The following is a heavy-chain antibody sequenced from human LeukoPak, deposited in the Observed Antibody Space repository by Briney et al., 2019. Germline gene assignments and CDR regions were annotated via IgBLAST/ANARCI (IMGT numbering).Heavy chain of an antibody. CDR3: ASHRREWLQSVQIFDY. V-gene: IGHV3-11*01. Sequence: GGSLRLSCAASGFTFSDYYMSWIRQAPGKGLEWVSYISSSSSTIYYADSVKGRSTISRDNAKNSLYLQMNSLRAEDTAVYYCASHRREWLQSVQIFDYWGQGTLVTVSS. D-gene: IGHD5-12*01. CDR2: ISSSSSTI. CDR1: GFTFSDYY. J-gene: IGHJ4*02.